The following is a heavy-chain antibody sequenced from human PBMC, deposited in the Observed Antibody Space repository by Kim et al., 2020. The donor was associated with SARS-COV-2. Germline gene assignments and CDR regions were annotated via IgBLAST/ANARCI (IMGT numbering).Heavy chain of an antibody. CDR2: A. D-gene: IGHD6-13*01. Sequence: ANSAQKFQGRVTITADESTSTAYMELSSLRSEDTAVYYCARDSAAAGMGYWGQGTLVTVSS. J-gene: IGHJ4*02. V-gene: IGHV1-69*01. CDR3: ARDSAAAGMGY.